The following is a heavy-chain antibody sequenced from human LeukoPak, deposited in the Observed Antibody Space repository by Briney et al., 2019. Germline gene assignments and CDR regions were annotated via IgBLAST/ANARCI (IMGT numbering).Heavy chain of an antibody. J-gene: IGHJ4*02. D-gene: IGHD3-22*01. CDR2: IKHSGST. CDR3: ARVRLLWDSSGYYYEPYDY. CDR1: GGSFSGYY. Sequence: SETLSLTCAVYGGSFSGYYWSWIRQPPGKGLEWIGEIKHSGSTSYNPTLKSRVTISVDTSKSQFSLKLSSLTAAGTAVYYCARVRLLWDSSGYYYEPYDYWGQGTLVTVSS. V-gene: IGHV4-34*01.